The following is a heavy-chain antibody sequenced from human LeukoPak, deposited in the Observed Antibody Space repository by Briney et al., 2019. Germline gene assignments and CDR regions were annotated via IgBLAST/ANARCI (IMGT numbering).Heavy chain of an antibody. CDR1: GFTFSSYG. CDR2: IRYDGSNK. V-gene: IGHV3-30*02. CDR3: AKDLYGSGSYQSRLFDY. D-gene: IGHD3-10*01. J-gene: IGHJ4*02. Sequence: GRSLRLSCAASGFTFSSYGMHWVRQAPGKGLEWVAFIRYDGSNKFYADSVKGRFTISRDNSKNTLYLQMNSLRVEDTAVYYCAKDLYGSGSYQSRLFDYWGQGTLVTVSS.